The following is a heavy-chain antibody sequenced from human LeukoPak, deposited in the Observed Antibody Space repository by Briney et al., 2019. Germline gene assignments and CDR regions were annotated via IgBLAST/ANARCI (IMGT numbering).Heavy chain of an antibody. CDR3: AKVRGIAAAGPYYYYYMDV. CDR2: INPNSGGT. V-gene: IGHV1-2*02. CDR1: GYTFTVYY. Sequence: ASVTVSCKASGYTFTVYYMHWVRQAPGQGLEWMGWINPNSGGTNYSQKFQGRVTMTRDTSISTAYMELSRLRSDDKAVYYCAKVRGIAAAGPYYYYYMDVWGKGTTVTVSS. J-gene: IGHJ6*03. D-gene: IGHD6-13*01.